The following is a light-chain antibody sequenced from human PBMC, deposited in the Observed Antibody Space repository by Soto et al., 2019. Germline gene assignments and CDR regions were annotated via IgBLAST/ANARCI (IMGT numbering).Light chain of an antibody. V-gene: IGKV3-15*01. CDR2: GAS. Sequence: EIVLTQSPATLSVSPGERATLSCRASQSVRSNLAWYQQIPGQAPRLLIYGASTRATGIPARFSGSGSGTEFTLTISSLQSEDSAVYYCQQYDTWPPITFGQGTRLEIK. CDR1: QSVRSN. CDR3: QQYDTWPPIT. J-gene: IGKJ5*01.